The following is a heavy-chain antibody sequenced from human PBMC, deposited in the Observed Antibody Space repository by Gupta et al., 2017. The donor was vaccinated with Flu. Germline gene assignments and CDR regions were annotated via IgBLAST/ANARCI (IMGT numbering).Heavy chain of an antibody. D-gene: IGHD3-9*01. Sequence: QVQLVQSGAEVKKPGSSVKVSCKASGCTFSSYAISWVRQAPGQGLEWMGGIIPIFGTANYAQKFQGRVTITADKSTSTAYMELSSLRSEDTAVYYCASSDSDILTGYSYVDGMDVWGQGTTVTVSS. J-gene: IGHJ6*02. CDR2: IIPIFGTA. CDR1: GCTFSSYA. V-gene: IGHV1-69*06. CDR3: ASSDSDILTGYSYVDGMDV.